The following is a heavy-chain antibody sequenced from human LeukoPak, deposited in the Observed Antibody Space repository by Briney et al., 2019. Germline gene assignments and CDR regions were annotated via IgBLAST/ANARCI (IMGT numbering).Heavy chain of an antibody. Sequence: SETLSLTCTVSGDSIGDSYWSWIRQPPGKGLEWIAYIFRTGSTNYNPTLKSRLSLSVDTSKNQFSLNMTYVTAADSAVYYCAALDSRGRNYFDHWGQGTVVTVSS. CDR3: AALDSRGRNYFDH. CDR1: GDSIGDSY. V-gene: IGHV4-59*08. D-gene: IGHD1-26*01. J-gene: IGHJ4*02. CDR2: IFRTGST.